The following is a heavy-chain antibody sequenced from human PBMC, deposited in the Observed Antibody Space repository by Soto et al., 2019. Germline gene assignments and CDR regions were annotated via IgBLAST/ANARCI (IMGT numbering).Heavy chain of an antibody. CDR1: GDSISSSTYY. J-gene: IGHJ4*02. D-gene: IGHD3-22*01. V-gene: IGHV4-39*01. CDR3: ARXVSQGSVVVVIRHYFDY. Sequence: SETLSLTCTVSGDSISSSTYYWGWIRQPPGKGLEWIGSIYYSGSTYYNPSLKSRVTISVDTSKNQFSLKLSSVTAADTAVYYCARXVSQGSVVVVIRHYFDYWGPGTLVTVSS. CDR2: IYYSGST.